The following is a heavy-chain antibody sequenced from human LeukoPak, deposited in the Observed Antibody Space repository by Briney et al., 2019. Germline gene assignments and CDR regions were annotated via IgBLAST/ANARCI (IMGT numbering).Heavy chain of an antibody. CDR2: ISYDGSNK. J-gene: IGHJ4*02. V-gene: IGHV3-30*18. D-gene: IGHD6-19*01. Sequence: GGSLRLSCAASGFTFSSYGMHWVRQAPGKGLEWVAVISYDGSNKYYADSVKGRFTISRDNSKNTLYLQMNSLRAEDTAVYYCAKDQGGSSGWYWQFDYWGQGTLVTVSS. CDR1: GFTFSSYG. CDR3: AKDQGGSSGWYWQFDY.